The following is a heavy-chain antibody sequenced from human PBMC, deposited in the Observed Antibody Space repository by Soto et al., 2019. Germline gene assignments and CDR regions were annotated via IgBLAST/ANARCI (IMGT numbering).Heavy chain of an antibody. CDR1: GGSISSGGYH. Sequence: PSETLSLTCTVSGGSISSGGYHWTWIRHYPGKGLEWIGYIYHSGSTYYNPSLKNRVSISVDTSKNQISLKVSSVTAADTAVYYCARGWLVVVPAATDYGMDVWGQGTTVTVSS. D-gene: IGHD2-2*01. V-gene: IGHV4-31*03. J-gene: IGHJ6*02. CDR2: IYHSGST. CDR3: ARGWLVVVPAATDYGMDV.